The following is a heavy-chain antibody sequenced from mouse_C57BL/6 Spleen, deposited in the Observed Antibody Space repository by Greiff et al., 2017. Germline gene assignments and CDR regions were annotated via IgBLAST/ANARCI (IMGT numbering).Heavy chain of an antibody. D-gene: IGHD2-4*01. CDR1: GFTFSDYY. CDR2: ISNGGGST. Sequence: EVKLMESGGGLVQPGGSLKLSCAASGFTFSDYYMYWVRQTPEKRLEWVAYISNGGGSTYYPDTVKGRFTISRDNAKNTLYLQMSRLKSEDTAMYYCARLGDDYDVDYYAMDYGGQGTSVTVSS. V-gene: IGHV5-12*01. J-gene: IGHJ4*01. CDR3: ARLGDDYDVDYYAMDY.